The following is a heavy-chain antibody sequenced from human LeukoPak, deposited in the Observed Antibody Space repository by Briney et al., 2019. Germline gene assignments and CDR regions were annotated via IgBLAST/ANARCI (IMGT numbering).Heavy chain of an antibody. CDR1: GYTFNAYY. V-gene: IGHV1-2*02. Sequence: ASVTVSCTASGYTFNAYYIHWVRQAPGQGLEWMGWVNPKSGSTYYAQKFQGRVTMTRDTSITTANMELNNLKSDDTAIYYCARITEAGRSWCDTWGQGTLVIVSS. CDR3: ARITEAGRSWCDT. J-gene: IGHJ5*02. CDR2: VNPKSGST. D-gene: IGHD6-13*01.